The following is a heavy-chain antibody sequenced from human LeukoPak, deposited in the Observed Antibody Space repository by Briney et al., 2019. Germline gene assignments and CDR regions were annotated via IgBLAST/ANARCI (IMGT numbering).Heavy chain of an antibody. Sequence: GGSLRLSCVGSGFMFTNYWMSWVRQAPGKGLEWVANIKEDGGEKYYVDSVKGRFTISRDNAKNSLDLQMNNLRAEDTAVYYCATSQTTSGRYGNAFDIWGQGTTVTVSS. D-gene: IGHD6-19*01. CDR3: ATSQTTSGRYGNAFDI. CDR1: GFMFTNYW. CDR2: IKEDGGEK. J-gene: IGHJ3*02. V-gene: IGHV3-7*01.